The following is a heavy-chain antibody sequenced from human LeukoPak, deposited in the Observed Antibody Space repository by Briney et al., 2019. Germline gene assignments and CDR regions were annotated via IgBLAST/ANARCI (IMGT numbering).Heavy chain of an antibody. CDR1: GFTFNTYG. CDR2: IRYDGSEK. CDR3: ARGGGYCGGDCYGIDY. Sequence: GGSLRLSCAASGFTFNTYGMHWVRQAPGKGLEWVAFIRYDGSEKYYADSVKGRFTTSRDNSKNTVYLQMNSLRVEDTAVYYCARGGGYCGGDCYGIDYWGQGALVTVSS. V-gene: IGHV3-30*02. J-gene: IGHJ4*02. D-gene: IGHD2-21*01.